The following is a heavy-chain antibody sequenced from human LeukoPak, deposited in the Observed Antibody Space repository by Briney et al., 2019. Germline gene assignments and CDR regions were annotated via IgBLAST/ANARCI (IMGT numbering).Heavy chain of an antibody. CDR2: IYYSGST. Sequence: SETLSLTCIVSGGSISSFSWSWIRQPPGKGLEWIGYIYYSGSTHYNPSLKSRVTISVDTSKNQVSLKLRSVTAADTAVYYCARTTEGYAGGPGYSYYYYMDVWGKGTTVTISS. J-gene: IGHJ6*03. CDR1: GGSISSFS. CDR3: ARTTEGYAGGPGYSYYYYMDV. D-gene: IGHD5-12*01. V-gene: IGHV4-59*01.